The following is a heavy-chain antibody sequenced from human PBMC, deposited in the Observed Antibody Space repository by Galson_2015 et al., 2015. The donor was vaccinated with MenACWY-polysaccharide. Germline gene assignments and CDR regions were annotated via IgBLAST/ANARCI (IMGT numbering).Heavy chain of an antibody. CDR1: GYTFSDYA. D-gene: IGHD3/OR15-3a*01. J-gene: IGHJ4*02. CDR2: INAGNGNT. CDR3: ARGISGLSKKGIGY. V-gene: IGHV1-3*01. Sequence: SVKVSCKASGYTFSDYAVNWVRQAPGQRLEWMGWINAGNGNTKYSQKFQGRVTITRDTSASTTYMELSGLRSEDTAVYYCARGISGLSKKGIGYWGQGTLVTVSS.